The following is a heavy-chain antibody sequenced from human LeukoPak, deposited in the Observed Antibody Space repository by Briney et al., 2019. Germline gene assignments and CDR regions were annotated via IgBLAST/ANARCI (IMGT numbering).Heavy chain of an antibody. CDR3: ARGALDAATPFDS. CDR2: IRYDGSNK. Sequence: GGSLRLSCAASGFTFSSYGIHWVRQAPGKGLEWVAFIRYDGSNKYHADSVKGRFTISRDNSKNTVYLQMNSLRAEDTAVYYCARGALDAATPFDSWGQGTLVTVSS. V-gene: IGHV3-30*02. J-gene: IGHJ5*01. CDR1: GFTFSSYG. D-gene: IGHD2-15*01.